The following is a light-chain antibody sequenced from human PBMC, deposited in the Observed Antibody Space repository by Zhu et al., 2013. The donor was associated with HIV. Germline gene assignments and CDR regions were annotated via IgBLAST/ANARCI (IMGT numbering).Light chain of an antibody. CDR3: QQYGSSPRT. CDR1: QTVSSDY. CDR2: DAS. J-gene: IGKJ1*01. V-gene: IGKV3-20*01. Sequence: VELTQSPGTLSLSPGERATLSCRASQTVSSDYLAWYQQKPGQAPRLLIHDASYRASGIPDRFSGSGSGTDFTLTISRLEPEDFAVYYCQQYGSSPRTFGQGTKVEIK.